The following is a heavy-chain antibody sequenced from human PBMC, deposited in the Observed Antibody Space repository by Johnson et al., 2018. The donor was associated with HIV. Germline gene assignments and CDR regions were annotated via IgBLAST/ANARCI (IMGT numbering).Heavy chain of an antibody. CDR2: ISYDGSNK. V-gene: IGHV3-30-3*01. D-gene: IGHD1-26*01. J-gene: IGHJ3*02. CDR1: GFTVSNHA. CDR3: ARDAPDSGSYHAFDI. Sequence: QMQLVESGGGVVQPGRSLRLSCAASGFTVSNHALHWVRQAPGKGLEWVASISYDGSNKYYADSVKGRFTISRDNSKNTLYLQMNSLRAEDTAVYYCARDAPDSGSYHAFDIWGQGTMVTVS.